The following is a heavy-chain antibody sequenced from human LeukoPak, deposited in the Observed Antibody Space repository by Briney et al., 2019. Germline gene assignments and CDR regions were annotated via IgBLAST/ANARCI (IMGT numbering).Heavy chain of an antibody. D-gene: IGHD1-14*01. CDR1: GGSISTYY. CDR2: ISYSGST. Sequence: SETLSLTCTVSVSGGSISTYYWSWIRQPPGKGLEWIGYISYSGSTRYNPSLKSRVAMSADTSKNQFPLKLSSVTAADTAVYYCARGGTNLFDYWGQGTLVTVSS. CDR3: ARGGTNLFDY. J-gene: IGHJ4*02. V-gene: IGHV4-59*01.